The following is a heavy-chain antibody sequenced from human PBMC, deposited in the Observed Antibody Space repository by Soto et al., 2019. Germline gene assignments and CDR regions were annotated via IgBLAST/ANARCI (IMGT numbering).Heavy chain of an antibody. D-gene: IGHD1-26*01. CDR3: AKDVDSWTGASYY. J-gene: IGHJ4*02. CDR1: GFTFSSNA. Sequence: GGSLRLSCAASGFTFSSNAMTWVRQAPGKGLEWVSTISDDGGRTYHADSVKGRFTISRDNSKNTLYLQMNSLRAEDTAVYFCAKDVDSWTGASYYWGQGTQVTVS. V-gene: IGHV3-23*01. CDR2: ISDDGGRT.